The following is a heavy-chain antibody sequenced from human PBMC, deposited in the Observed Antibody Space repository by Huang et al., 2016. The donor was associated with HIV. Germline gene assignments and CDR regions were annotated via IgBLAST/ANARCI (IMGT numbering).Heavy chain of an antibody. J-gene: IGHJ3*01. Sequence: QEQLVESGGGVVRPGRSLRLSCAASGFTFSQFGMHWVRQALGKGVEWVAIISYDGTNKYYGDSMKGRVTVSRDNSKDTVYLQIHSLRADDTAVYYCAKDMSRFLEWVLTVGHNGLEVWGQGTLVTVSS. CDR3: AKDMSRFLEWVLTVGHNGLEV. V-gene: IGHV3-30*18. CDR1: GFTFSQFG. D-gene: IGHD3-3*01. CDR2: ISYDGTNK.